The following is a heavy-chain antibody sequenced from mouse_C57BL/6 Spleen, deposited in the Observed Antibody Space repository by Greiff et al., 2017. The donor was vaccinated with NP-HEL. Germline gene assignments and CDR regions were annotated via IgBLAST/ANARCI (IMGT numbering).Heavy chain of an antibody. Sequence: EVQLVESGGGLVKPGGSLKLSCAASGFTFSDYGMHWVRQAPEKGLEWVAYISSGSSTIYYADTVKGRFTISRDNAKNTLFLQMTSLRYEDTAMYYCARLTGTGFAYWGQGTLVTVSA. CDR2: ISSGSSTI. D-gene: IGHD4-1*01. V-gene: IGHV5-17*01. CDR3: ARLTGTGFAY. CDR1: GFTFSDYG. J-gene: IGHJ3*01.